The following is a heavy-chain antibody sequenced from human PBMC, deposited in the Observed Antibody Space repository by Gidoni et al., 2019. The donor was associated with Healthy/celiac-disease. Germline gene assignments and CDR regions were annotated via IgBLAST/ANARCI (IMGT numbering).Heavy chain of an antibody. CDR1: GGSLSSSSYY. V-gene: IGHV4-39*01. Sequence: QLQLQESGPVLLKPSETLSLTCTVSGGSLSSSSYYWGWIRQPPETGLEWIGSIYYSGSTYYNPSLKSRVTISVDTSKNQFSLKLSSVTAADTAVYYCAGSSRGDGYWGQGTLVTVSS. CDR2: IYYSGST. D-gene: IGHD2-2*01. CDR3: AGSSRGDGY. J-gene: IGHJ4*02.